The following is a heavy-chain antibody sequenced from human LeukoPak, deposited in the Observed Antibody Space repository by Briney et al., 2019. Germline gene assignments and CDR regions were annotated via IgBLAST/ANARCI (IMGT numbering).Heavy chain of an antibody. CDR1: GYTFTSYY. CDR3: ARDLYSSSWYRQYNWFDP. J-gene: IGHJ5*02. Sequence: GASVNVSCTASGYTFTSYYMHWVRQAPGQGLEWMGIINPSGGSTSYAQKFQGRVTMTRDTSTSTVYMELSSLRSEATAVYYCARDLYSSSWYRQYNWFDPWGQGTLVTVSS. D-gene: IGHD6-13*01. V-gene: IGHV1-46*01. CDR2: INPSGGST.